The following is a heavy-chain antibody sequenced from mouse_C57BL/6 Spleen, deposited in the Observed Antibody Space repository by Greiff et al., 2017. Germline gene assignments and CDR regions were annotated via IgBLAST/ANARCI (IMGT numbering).Heavy chain of an antibody. V-gene: IGHV1-7*01. D-gene: IGHD1-1*01. J-gene: IGHJ2*01. Sequence: QVQLQQSGAELAKPGASVKLSCKASGYTFTSYWMHWVKQRPGQGLEWIGYINPSSGYTKYNQKFKDKATLTADKSSSKAYMQLSSLTYEDSAVYYCAGDYYGSSLFDYWGQGTTLTVSS. CDR1: GYTFTSYW. CDR3: AGDYYGSSLFDY. CDR2: INPSSGYT.